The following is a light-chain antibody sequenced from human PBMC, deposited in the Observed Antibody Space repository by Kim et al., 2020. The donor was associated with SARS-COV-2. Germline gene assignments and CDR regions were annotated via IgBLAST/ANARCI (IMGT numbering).Light chain of an antibody. J-gene: IGKJ2*01. CDR1: QSIGRW. Sequence: DIQLTQSPSTLSASLGGRVTITCQASQSIGRWLAWYQLKPGQAAKLLIYTASTFQGHVPSRFSGSGSGTEFTLTITSLQPDEFVTYDCQQYDRRAPYTFGQGSNLWI. V-gene: IGKV1-5*03. CDR3: QQYDRRAPYT. CDR2: TAS.